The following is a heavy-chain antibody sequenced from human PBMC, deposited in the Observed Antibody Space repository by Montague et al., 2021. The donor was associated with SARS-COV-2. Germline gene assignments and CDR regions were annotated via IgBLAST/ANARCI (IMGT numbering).Heavy chain of an antibody. V-gene: IGHV4-39*01. CDR1: SGSISNDIYY. Sequence: SETLSLTCTVSSGSISNDIYYWGWIRQPPGKGPEWIGGSRYGGTSYYNPSLKSRVTISIDTSKNQSSLKMTAVTAADTAGCFCARQDIQQRFDFWGRGTLVTVSS. J-gene: IGHJ2*01. CDR2: SRYGGTS. D-gene: IGHD1-1*01. CDR3: ARQDIQQRFDF.